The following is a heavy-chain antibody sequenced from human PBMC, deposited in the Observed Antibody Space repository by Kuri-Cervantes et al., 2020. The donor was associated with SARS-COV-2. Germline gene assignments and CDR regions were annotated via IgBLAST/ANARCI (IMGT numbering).Heavy chain of an antibody. Sequence: GESLKISCAVFGFTFTSHAMHWVRQAPGKGLEWAALISYDGSNKFYADSVKGRFTISRDNSKNTLYLQMNSLRAEDTAVYYCAKDQHGIVVVVAAIDYWGQGTLVTVSS. CDR3: AKDQHGIVVVVAAIDY. J-gene: IGHJ4*02. CDR2: ISYDGSNK. V-gene: IGHV3-30*18. CDR1: GFTFTSHA. D-gene: IGHD2-15*01.